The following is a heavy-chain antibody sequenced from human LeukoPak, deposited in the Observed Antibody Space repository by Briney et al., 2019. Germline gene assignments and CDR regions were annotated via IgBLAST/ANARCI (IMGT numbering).Heavy chain of an antibody. J-gene: IGHJ4*02. D-gene: IGHD1-26*01. CDR1: GGSISSGGYY. Sequence: SETLSLTCTVSGGSISSGGYYWSWIRQHPGKGLEWIGYMYYSGTTYYNPSLKSRVTMSVDTSKNQLSLKLISVTAADTAVYYCARDVTGGSYFDYWGQGILVTVSS. CDR3: ARDVTGGSYFDY. CDR2: MYYSGTT. V-gene: IGHV4-31*03.